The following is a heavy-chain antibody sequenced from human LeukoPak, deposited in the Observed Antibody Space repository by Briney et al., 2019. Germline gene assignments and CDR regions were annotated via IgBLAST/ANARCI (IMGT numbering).Heavy chain of an antibody. CDR1: GFIVNSKY. D-gene: IGHD6-19*01. Sequence: GGSPRLSCAASGFIVNSKYMSWVRQAPGKGLEWVSVIYTSGSTDYADSVKGRFTISRDNSKNTLYLQMNSLRVEDTAVYYCASWPVGWYGEDSWGQGTLVTVSS. CDR3: ASWPVGWYGEDS. J-gene: IGHJ4*02. V-gene: IGHV3-53*01. CDR2: IYTSGST.